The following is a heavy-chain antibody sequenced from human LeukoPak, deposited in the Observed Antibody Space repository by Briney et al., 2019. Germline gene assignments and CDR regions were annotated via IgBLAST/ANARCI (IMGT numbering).Heavy chain of an antibody. CDR2: IRGSGGST. CDR3: ASSETRLGSYLY. V-gene: IGHV3-23*01. Sequence: GVLRLSCAASGFTFSSYGMSWVRQAPGKGLEWVSAIRGSGGSTYYADSVKGRFTISRDNAKNSLYLQMNSLRAEDTAVYYCASSETRLGSYLYWGQGTLVTVSS. J-gene: IGHJ4*02. D-gene: IGHD1-26*01. CDR1: GFTFSSYG.